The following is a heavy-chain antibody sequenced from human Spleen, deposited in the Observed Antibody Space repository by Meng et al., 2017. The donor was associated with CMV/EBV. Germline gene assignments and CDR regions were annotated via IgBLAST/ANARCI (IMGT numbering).Heavy chain of an antibody. D-gene: IGHD6-13*01. V-gene: IGHV3-74*01. CDR1: GFTFSSYW. Sequence: GGSLRLSCAASGFTFSSYWMHWVRQAPGKGLVWVSRINSDGTITTYADFVKGRFTISRDNAKNTLYLQMNTLRAEDTAVYYCASHIAPRNWGRGTLVTVSS. CDR3: ASHIAPRN. J-gene: IGHJ4*02. CDR2: INSDGTIT.